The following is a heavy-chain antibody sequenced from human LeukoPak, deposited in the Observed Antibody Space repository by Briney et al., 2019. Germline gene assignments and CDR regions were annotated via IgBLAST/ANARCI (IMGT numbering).Heavy chain of an antibody. V-gene: IGHV4-59*08. CDR2: IYYSGST. D-gene: IGHD3-10*01. Sequence: SETLSLTCTVSGGSISSYYWSWIRQPPGKGLEWIGHIYYSGSTNYNPSLKSRVTMSVDTSNRQLSLKLSSLTAADSAVYYCARRSTFENFFDYWGQGTLVTVSS. J-gene: IGHJ4*02. CDR3: ARRSTFENFFDY. CDR1: GGSISSYY.